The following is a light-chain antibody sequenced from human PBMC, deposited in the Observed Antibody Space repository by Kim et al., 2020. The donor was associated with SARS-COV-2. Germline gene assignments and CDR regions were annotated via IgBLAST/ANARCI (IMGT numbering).Light chain of an antibody. CDR3: QRYGNSPSLT. J-gene: IGKJ4*01. CDR1: QSVTRDH. CDR2: AAS. V-gene: IGKV3-20*01. Sequence: PGESAALSCRASQSVTRDHLALYQQKPGQAPRLLIYAASSRVTGIPDMFSGSGSGTDFTLPITRLEPEDFAVYYCQRYGNSPSLTFGGGTKVDIK.